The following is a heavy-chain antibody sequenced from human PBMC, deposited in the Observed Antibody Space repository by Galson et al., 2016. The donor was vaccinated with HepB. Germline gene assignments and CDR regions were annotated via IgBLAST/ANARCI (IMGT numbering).Heavy chain of an antibody. CDR1: GFSLNTDAVA. V-gene: IGHV2-5*01. D-gene: IGHD7-27*01. Sequence: PALVKPTQTLTLTCTFSGFSLNTDAVAVGWIRQPPGKALEWLGLLYYNGGKRYRPSLQSRLTITKASSRDQVVLTMTNMDPVGTATYYCAHSRRLGVFTLFASWGQGARVTVSS. CDR2: LYYNGGK. J-gene: IGHJ4*02. CDR3: AHSRRLGVFTLFAS.